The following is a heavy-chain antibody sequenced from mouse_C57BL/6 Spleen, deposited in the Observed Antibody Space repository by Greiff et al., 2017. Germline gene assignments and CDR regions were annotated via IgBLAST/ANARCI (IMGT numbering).Heavy chain of an antibody. D-gene: IGHD2-13*01. J-gene: IGHJ4*01. Sequence: EVQVLESGPGLVKPSQSLSLTCSVTGYSITGGYYWNWIRQFPGNKLEWMDYIRYDGSNNYNPSLKNRTSITRDTSKNQFFLKLNSVTTEDSATYYGARDADYGEGTLDYWGKGTSVTVSS. CDR3: ARDADYGEGTLDY. CDR2: IRYDGSN. CDR1: GYSITGGYY. V-gene: IGHV3-6*01.